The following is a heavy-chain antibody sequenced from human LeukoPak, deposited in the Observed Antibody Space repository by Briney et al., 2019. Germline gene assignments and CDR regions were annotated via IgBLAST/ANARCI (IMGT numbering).Heavy chain of an antibody. V-gene: IGHV3-20*04. D-gene: IGHD2-15*01. J-gene: IGHJ4*02. CDR3: ARDGGYCSGGSCYRYFDY. CDR2: INWNGGST. Sequence: PGGSLRLSCAASGFTFDDYGMSWVRQAPGKGLEWVSGINWNGGSTGYADSVKGRLTISRDNAKNSLYLQMNSLRAEDTALYYCARDGGYCSGGSCYRYFDYWGQGTLVTVSS. CDR1: GFTFDDYG.